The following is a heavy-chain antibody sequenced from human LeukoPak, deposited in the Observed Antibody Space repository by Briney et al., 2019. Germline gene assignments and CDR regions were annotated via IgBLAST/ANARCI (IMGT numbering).Heavy chain of an antibody. CDR1: GGSISSGGYS. J-gene: IGHJ4*02. V-gene: IGHV4-30-2*01. Sequence: SQTLSLTCAASGGSISSGGYSWGCIRQPPGKGLEWVGYIYHSGSTYYNPSLKSRVTIAVDRSKNQFSLKLSSVTAADTAVYYCASLLMWYCSGGSCSPDVNFFDYWGQGTLVTVSS. CDR3: ASLLMWYCSGGSCSPDVNFFDY. D-gene: IGHD2-15*01. CDR2: IYHSGST.